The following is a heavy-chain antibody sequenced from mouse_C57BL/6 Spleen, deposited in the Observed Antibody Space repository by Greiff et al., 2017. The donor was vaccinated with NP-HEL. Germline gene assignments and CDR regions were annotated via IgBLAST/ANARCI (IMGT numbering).Heavy chain of an antibody. Sequence: EVHLVESGPELVKPGASVKIPCKASGYTFTDYNMDWVKQSHGKSLEWIGDINPNNGGTIYNQKFKGKATLTVDKSSSTAYMALRSLTSEHTAVYYCARRGYGYFDYLGQGPTLTVSP. CDR3: ARRGYGYFDY. J-gene: IGHJ2*01. CDR2: INPNNGGT. CDR1: GYTFTDYN. V-gene: IGHV1-18*01. D-gene: IGHD3-1*01.